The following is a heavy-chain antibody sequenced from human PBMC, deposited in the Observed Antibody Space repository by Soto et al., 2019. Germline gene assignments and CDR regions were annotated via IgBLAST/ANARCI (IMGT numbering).Heavy chain of an antibody. CDR1: GGSFSGYY. CDR3: AITTSGSYYYFDY. CDR2: INHSGST. V-gene: IGHV4-34*01. D-gene: IGHD1-26*01. Sequence: SETLSLTCAVYGGSFSGYYWSWIRQPPGKGLEWIGKINHSGSTNYNPSLKSRVTISVDTSKNQFSLKLSSVTAADTAVYYCAITTSGSYYYFDYWGQGTLVTVSS. J-gene: IGHJ4*02.